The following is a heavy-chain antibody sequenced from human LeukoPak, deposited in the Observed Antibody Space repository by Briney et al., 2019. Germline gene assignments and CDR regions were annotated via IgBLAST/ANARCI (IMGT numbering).Heavy chain of an antibody. J-gene: IGHJ5*02. D-gene: IGHD3-10*01. CDR2: IYSSGST. CDR1: VGPISTYY. V-gene: IGHV4-4*07. CDR3: ARGYGSGSNWFDP. Sequence: SETLSLTCSVSVGPISTYYWSWIRQPAGKDLEWIGHIYSSGSTNYNPSLKSRVTMSVDTSKNQLSLKLNSVTAADTAVYYCARGYGSGSNWFDPWGQGTLVIVSS.